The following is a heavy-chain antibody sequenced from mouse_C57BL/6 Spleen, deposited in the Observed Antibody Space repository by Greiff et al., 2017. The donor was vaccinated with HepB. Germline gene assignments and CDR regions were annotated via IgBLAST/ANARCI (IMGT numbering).Heavy chain of an antibody. V-gene: IGHV1-62-2*01. CDR3: AGHEDMDGYYGSAMDY. CDR2: FYPGSGSI. D-gene: IGHD2-3*01. J-gene: IGHJ4*01. Sequence: QVQLQQSGAELVKPGASVKLSCKASGYTFTEYTIHWVKQRSGQGLEWIGWFYPGSGSIKYNEKFKDKATLTADKSSSTVYMELSRLTSEDSAVYFCAGHEDMDGYYGSAMDYWGQGTSVTVSS. CDR1: GYTFTEYT.